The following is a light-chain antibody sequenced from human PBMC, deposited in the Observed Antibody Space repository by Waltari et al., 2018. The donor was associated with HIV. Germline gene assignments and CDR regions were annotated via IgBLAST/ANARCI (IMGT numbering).Light chain of an antibody. CDR2: EVS. Sequence: QSALTQPASVSGSPGQSITISCTGTDTDVGTYNSVSWFQHHPGKAPKLIISEVSNRPSGVSHRFSASKSGNTASLIISGLQAEDEASYYCTSYTTTNTWVFGGGTNLTVL. CDR1: DTDVGTYNS. J-gene: IGLJ3*02. CDR3: TSYTTTNTWV. V-gene: IGLV2-14*01.